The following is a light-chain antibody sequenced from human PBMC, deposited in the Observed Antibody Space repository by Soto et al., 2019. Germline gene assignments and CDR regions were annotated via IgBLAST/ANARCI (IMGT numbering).Light chain of an antibody. CDR2: AAS. CDR3: QQIYSAPLT. Sequence: DIQMTQSPSTLSASVGDGVTITCRASQSISNWLAWYQQKQGKAPKLLIYAASSLQSGVPSRFSGSGSETEFTLSISSLQPEDFATYFCQQIYSAPLTFGGGTKVDIK. V-gene: IGKV1-39*01. J-gene: IGKJ4*01. CDR1: QSISNW.